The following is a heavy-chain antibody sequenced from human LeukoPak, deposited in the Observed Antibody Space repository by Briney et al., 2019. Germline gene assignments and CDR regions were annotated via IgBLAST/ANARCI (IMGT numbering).Heavy chain of an antibody. J-gene: IGHJ5*02. CDR2: IYYSGST. V-gene: IGHV4-59*01. CDR1: GGSISSYY. Sequence: SETLSLTCTVSGGSISSYYWSWIRQPPEKGLEWIGYIYYSGSTNYNPSLKSRVTISVDTSKNQFSLKLSSVTAADTAVYYCAREARSGGSLRYDPWGQGTLVTVSS. D-gene: IGHD2-15*01. CDR3: AREARSGGSLRYDP.